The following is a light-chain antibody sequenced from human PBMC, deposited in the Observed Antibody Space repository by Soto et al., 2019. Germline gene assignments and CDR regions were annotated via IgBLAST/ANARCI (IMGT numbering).Light chain of an antibody. J-gene: IGKJ1*01. CDR1: QSVPRSY. V-gene: IGKV3-15*01. CDR2: GAS. Sequence: EIVLTQSPGTLSLSPGARATLSCRASQSVPRSYLAWYQQKPGQAPRLLIYGASTRATGIPARFSGSGSGTEFTLTISSLQSEDFAVYYCQQYNNWPWTFGQGTKVDIK. CDR3: QQYNNWPWT.